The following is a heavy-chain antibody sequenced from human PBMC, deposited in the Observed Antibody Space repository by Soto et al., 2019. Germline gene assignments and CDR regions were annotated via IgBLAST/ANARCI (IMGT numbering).Heavy chain of an antibody. CDR2: IIPIFGTA. CDR3: ARGGRVGELLFPLDY. CDR1: GGTFSSYA. J-gene: IGHJ4*02. D-gene: IGHD3-10*01. V-gene: IGHV1-69*13. Sequence: ASVKVSCKASGGTFSSYAISWVRQAPGQGLEWMGGIIPIFGTANYAQKFQGRVTITADESTSTAYMELSSLRSEDTAVYYCARGGRVGELLFPLDYWGQGTLVTVSS.